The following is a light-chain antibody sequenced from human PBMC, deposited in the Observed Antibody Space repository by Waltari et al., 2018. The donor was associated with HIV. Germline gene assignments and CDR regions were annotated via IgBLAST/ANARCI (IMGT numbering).Light chain of an antibody. Sequence: QSALTQPAPVSGSPGQSITISCTGTNSDGGGYKYVSWYQQHPGKAPKLMIYEVSNRPSGVSNRFSGSKSGNTASLTISGLQAEDEADYYCSSYTSSSTLVVFGGGTKLTVL. V-gene: IGLV2-14*01. CDR2: EVS. CDR1: NSDGGGYKY. J-gene: IGLJ2*01. CDR3: SSYTSSSTLVV.